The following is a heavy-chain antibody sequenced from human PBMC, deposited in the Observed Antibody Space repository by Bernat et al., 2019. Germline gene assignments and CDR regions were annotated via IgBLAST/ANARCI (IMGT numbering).Heavy chain of an antibody. CDR3: GRFRVRAARRAFDI. CDR1: GGSFSGYY. J-gene: IGHJ3*02. CDR2: INHSGST. Sequence: QVQLQQWGAGLLKPSETLSLTCAVYGGSFSGYYWSWIRQPPGKGLEWIGEINHSGSTNYNPSLKSRVTISVDTSKNQLALKLSSGTAADTAVYYCGRFRVRAARRAFDIWGQGTMVTVSS. D-gene: IGHD6-6*01. V-gene: IGHV4-34*01.